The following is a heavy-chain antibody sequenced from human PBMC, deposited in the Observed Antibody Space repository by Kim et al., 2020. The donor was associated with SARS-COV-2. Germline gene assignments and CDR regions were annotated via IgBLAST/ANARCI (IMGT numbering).Heavy chain of an antibody. CDR2: INHSGST. V-gene: IGHV4-34*01. CDR3: ARSEPAASGAFDI. Sequence: SETLSLTCAVYGGSFSGYYWSWIRQPPGKGLEWIGEINHSGSTNYNPSLKSRVTISVDTSKNQFSLKLSSVTAADTAVYYCARSEPAASGAFDIWGQGTMVTVSS. CDR1: GGSFSGYY. J-gene: IGHJ3*02. D-gene: IGHD2-2*01.